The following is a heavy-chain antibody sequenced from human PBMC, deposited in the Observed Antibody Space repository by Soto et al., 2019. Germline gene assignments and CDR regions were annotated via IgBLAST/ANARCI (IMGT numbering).Heavy chain of an antibody. Sequence: PSETLSLTCTVSGGSISTNNYYWGWIRQPPGKGLEWIGYIYYSGSTNYNPSLKSRVTISVDTSKNQFSLKLSSVTAADTAVYYCAREPPYYYDSSHAFDIWGQGTMVTVSS. D-gene: IGHD3-22*01. CDR3: AREPPYYYDSSHAFDI. J-gene: IGHJ3*02. CDR1: GGSISTNNYY. V-gene: IGHV4-61*01. CDR2: IYYSGST.